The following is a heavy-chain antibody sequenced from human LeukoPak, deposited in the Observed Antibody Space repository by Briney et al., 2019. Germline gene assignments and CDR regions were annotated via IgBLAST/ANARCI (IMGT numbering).Heavy chain of an antibody. J-gene: IGHJ3*02. D-gene: IGHD3-16*01. Sequence: SETLSLTCTASGGSISSGGYYWSWIRQHPGTGLEWIGYIYYSGSTYYNPSLKSRVTISVDTSKNQFSLKLSSVTAADTAVYYCARDLGRPGSVAFDIWGQGTMVTVSS. V-gene: IGHV4-31*03. CDR1: GGSISSGGYY. CDR3: ARDLGRPGSVAFDI. CDR2: IYYSGST.